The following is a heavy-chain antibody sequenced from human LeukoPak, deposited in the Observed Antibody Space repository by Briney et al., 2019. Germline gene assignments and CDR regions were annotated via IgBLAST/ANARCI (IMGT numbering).Heavy chain of an antibody. J-gene: IGHJ4*02. CDR3: ARAGGGWFRGYYFDY. CDR2: IWYDGSNK. V-gene: IGHV3-33*01. D-gene: IGHD3-16*01. Sequence: GGSLRLSCAASGFTFSSYGMHWVRQAPGKGLEWVAVIWYDGSNKYYADSVKGRSTIPRDNSKNTLYLQMNSLRAEDTAVYYCARAGGGWFRGYYFDYWGQGTLVTVSS. CDR1: GFTFSSYG.